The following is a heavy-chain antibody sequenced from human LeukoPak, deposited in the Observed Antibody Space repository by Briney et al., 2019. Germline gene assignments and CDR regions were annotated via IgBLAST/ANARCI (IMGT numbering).Heavy chain of an antibody. J-gene: IGHJ6*03. D-gene: IGHD2-15*01. CDR3: AKDRCSDGIGCFYYYMDV. Sequence: GGSLRLSCAVSEFIVSINYMTWVRQAPGKGLEWVSLIYSRGDTKYADSVKGRFTISRDSSKNMLYLQMNSLRAEDTAVYYCAKDRCSDGIGCFYYYMDVWGKGTTVTISS. CDR2: IYSRGDT. V-gene: IGHV3-66*03. CDR1: EFIVSINY.